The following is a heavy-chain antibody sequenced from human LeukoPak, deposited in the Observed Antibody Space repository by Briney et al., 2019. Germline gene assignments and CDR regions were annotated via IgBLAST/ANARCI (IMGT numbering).Heavy chain of an antibody. CDR1: GYTLTELS. CDR3: ATGAETVTTHSTYYYYYMDV. CDR2: FDPEDGET. J-gene: IGHJ6*03. D-gene: IGHD4-17*01. Sequence: ASVKVSCKVSGYTLTELSMHWVRQAPGKGLEWMGGFDPEDGETIYAQKFQGRVTMTEDTSTDTAYMELSSLRSEDTAVYYCATGAETVTTHSTYYYYYMDVWGKGTTVTVSS. V-gene: IGHV1-24*01.